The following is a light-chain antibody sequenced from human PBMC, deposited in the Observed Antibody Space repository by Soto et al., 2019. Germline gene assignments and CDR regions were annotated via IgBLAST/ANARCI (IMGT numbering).Light chain of an antibody. CDR1: SSDVGGYNY. J-gene: IGLJ2*01. CDR3: SSYTSSSTLYVV. Sequence: QSALTQPASVSGSPGQSITISCTGTSSDVGGYNYVSWYQQDPGKAPKLMIYDVSNRPSGVSNRFSGSKSGNTASLTISGLQAGDEADYYCSSYTSSSTLYVVFGGGTKLTVL. V-gene: IGLV2-14*01. CDR2: DVS.